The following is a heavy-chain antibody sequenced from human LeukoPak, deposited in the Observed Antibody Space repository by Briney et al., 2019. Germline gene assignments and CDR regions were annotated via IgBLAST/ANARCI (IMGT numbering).Heavy chain of an antibody. V-gene: IGHV4-34*01. Sequence: SGTLFLTCAVYGGAFSGYYLNWVRQPPGKGLEWVGEINHSGSTNYNPSLKSRVTISVDTSKNQFSLKLSSVTAADTAVYYCARIVPQAYYYYGMDVWGQGTTVTVSS. D-gene: IGHD2-21*01. CDR2: INHSGST. J-gene: IGHJ6*02. CDR3: ARIVPQAYYYYGMDV. CDR1: GGAFSGYY.